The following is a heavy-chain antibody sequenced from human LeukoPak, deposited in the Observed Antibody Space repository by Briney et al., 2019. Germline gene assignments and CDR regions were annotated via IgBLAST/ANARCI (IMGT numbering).Heavy chain of an antibody. Sequence: GRSLRLSCAASGFTLSSFGMHWVRQAPGKGLEWMTVISYDGSVIYNAGSVKGRFTISRDNSKNTLYLQMDSLRADDTAVYYCAKERCFGPRDFDYWGQGTLVTVSS. J-gene: IGHJ4*02. V-gene: IGHV3-30*18. D-gene: IGHD3-3*01. CDR3: AKERCFGPRDFDY. CDR1: GFTLSSFG. CDR2: ISYDGSVI.